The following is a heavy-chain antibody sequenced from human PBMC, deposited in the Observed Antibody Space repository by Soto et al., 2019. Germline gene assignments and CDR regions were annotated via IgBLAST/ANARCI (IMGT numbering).Heavy chain of an antibody. J-gene: IGHJ4*02. Sequence: SETLSLTCAVYSGSFSGYYYSWIRQSPGKGLEWIGEITHGGSTTYSPSLKSRVTMSLDTSKNQFSLNMTPMTAADTAVYYCARGRLFLTTSGLAITYFDYWGQGTLVTVS. CDR1: SGSFSGYY. CDR2: ITHGGST. D-gene: IGHD3-3*01. CDR3: ARGRLFLTTSGLAITYFDY. V-gene: IGHV4-34*01.